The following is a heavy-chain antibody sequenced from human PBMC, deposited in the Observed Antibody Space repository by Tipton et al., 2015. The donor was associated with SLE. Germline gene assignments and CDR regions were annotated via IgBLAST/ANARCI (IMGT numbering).Heavy chain of an antibody. Sequence: SLRLSCAASGFTFKNYAMTWIRQAPGKGLEWVSSVSGGGYTYYAASVKGRFTISRDNSKNTLYLQMDSLRAEDTAVYYCAKETFYGDYDYWGQGTKVTVSS. CDR1: GFTFKNYA. CDR3: AKETFYGDYDY. D-gene: IGHD4-17*01. V-gene: IGHV3-23*01. J-gene: IGHJ3*01. CDR2: VSGGGYT.